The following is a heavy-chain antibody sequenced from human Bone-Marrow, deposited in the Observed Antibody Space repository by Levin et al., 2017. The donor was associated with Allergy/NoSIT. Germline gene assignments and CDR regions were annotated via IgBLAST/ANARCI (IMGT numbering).Heavy chain of an antibody. D-gene: IGHD2/OR15-2a*01. J-gene: IGHJ6*02. CDR1: GGTFDNFA. V-gene: IGHV1-69*13. CDR3: ARDRGVSRQGGMDV. CDR2: ILPVFASA. Sequence: ASVKVSCRVSGGTFDNFAISWIRQAPGQGLEWMGGILPVFASADHVNMFKGRLTFTADESTSTAYMELKNLKSEDTAIYYCARDRGVSRQGGMDVWGPGTTVTVSS.